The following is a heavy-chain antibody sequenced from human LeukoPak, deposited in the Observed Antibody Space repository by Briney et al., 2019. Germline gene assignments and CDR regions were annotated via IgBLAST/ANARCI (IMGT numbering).Heavy chain of an antibody. V-gene: IGHV3-30*03. J-gene: IGHJ4*02. CDR2: ISYDGSNK. CDR3: ARVSLSGGGTV. Sequence: PGRSLRLSCAASGFTFSSYGMHWVRQAPGKGLEWVAVISYDGSNKYYADSVKGRFTISRDNAKNSLYLQMNSLRAEDTAVYYCARVSLSGGGTVWGQGTLVTVSS. CDR1: GFTFSSYG. D-gene: IGHD2-15*01.